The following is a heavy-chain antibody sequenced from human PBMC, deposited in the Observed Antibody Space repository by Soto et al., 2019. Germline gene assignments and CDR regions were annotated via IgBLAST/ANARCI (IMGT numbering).Heavy chain of an antibody. CDR3: AREIAVAGTGGVVCY. D-gene: IGHD6-19*01. J-gene: IGHJ4*02. V-gene: IGHV3-30-3*01. CDR2: MSYDGSNK. Sequence: QVQLVESGGGVVQPGRSLRLSCAASGFTFSSYAMQWVGQAPGKGLSGVAGMSYDGSNKYYADSVKGRFTISRDNSKNTLYLRMISLRAEDAAVYYCAREIAVAGTGGVVCYWRQGSLVTVSS. CDR1: GFTFSSYA.